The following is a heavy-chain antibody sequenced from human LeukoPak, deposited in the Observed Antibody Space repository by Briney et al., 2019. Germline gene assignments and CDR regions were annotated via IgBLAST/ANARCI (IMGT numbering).Heavy chain of an antibody. CDR1: GYTFTSYD. V-gene: IGHV1-8*03. Sequence: PVASVKVSCKASGYTFTSYDINWVRQATGQGLEWMGWMNPNSGNTGYAQKFQGRVTITRNTSISTAYMELSRLRSDDTAVYYCARVGLAGGRGYSGYVASYYMDVWGKGTTVTISS. D-gene: IGHD5-12*01. CDR3: ARVGLAGGRGYSGYVASYYMDV. J-gene: IGHJ6*03. CDR2: MNPNSGNT.